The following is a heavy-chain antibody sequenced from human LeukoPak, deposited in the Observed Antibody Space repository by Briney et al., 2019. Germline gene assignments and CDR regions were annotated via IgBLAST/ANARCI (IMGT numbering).Heavy chain of an antibody. CDR3: ARSGYTYGFDY. CDR2: IYPGDSDT. V-gene: IGHV5-51*01. Sequence: NPGESLKISCKGSGYSFTSYWIGWVRQMPGKGLEWMGIIYPGDSDTKYSPSFQGQVTISADKSINTAYLQWSGLKASDTAMYYCARSGYTYGFDYWGQGTLVTVSS. CDR1: GYSFTSYW. J-gene: IGHJ4*02. D-gene: IGHD5-18*01.